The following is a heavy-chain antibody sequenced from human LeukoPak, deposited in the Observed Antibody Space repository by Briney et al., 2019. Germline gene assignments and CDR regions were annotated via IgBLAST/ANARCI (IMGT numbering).Heavy chain of an antibody. CDR1: GYTFTSYD. V-gene: IGHV1-8*02. CDR2: MNPNSGNT. CDR3: ARGPQYYYDSSGYYALPNYFDY. Sequence: GASVTVSCKASGYTFTSYDINWVRQATGQGLEWMGWMNPNSGNTGYAQKFQGRVTMTTDTSTSTAYMELRSLRSDDTAVYYCARGPQYYYDSSGYYALPNYFDYWGQGTLVTVSS. D-gene: IGHD3-22*01. J-gene: IGHJ4*02.